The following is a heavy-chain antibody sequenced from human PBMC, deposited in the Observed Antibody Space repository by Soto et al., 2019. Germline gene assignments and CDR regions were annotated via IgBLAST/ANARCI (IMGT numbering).Heavy chain of an antibody. V-gene: IGHV1-69*13. D-gene: IGHD5-18*01. CDR3: ASSTEVVYSYGSNFDY. Sequence: PVKVSCKASGGTFSSYAISWVRQAPGQGLEWMGGIIPIFGTANYAQKFQGRVTITADESTSTAYMELSSLRSEDTAVYYCASSTEVVYSYGSNFDYWGQGTLVTVSS. CDR2: IIPIFGTA. J-gene: IGHJ4*02. CDR1: GGTFSSYA.